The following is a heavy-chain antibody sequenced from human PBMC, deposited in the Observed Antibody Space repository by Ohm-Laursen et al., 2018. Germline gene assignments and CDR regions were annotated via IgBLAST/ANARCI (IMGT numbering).Heavy chain of an antibody. CDR1: GFTFDDYT. CDR3: AKEFRYGGHDEPYFDY. V-gene: IGHV3-9*01. D-gene: IGHD5-12*01. CDR2: ITWNSATI. J-gene: IGHJ4*02. Sequence: SLRLSCTASGFTFDDYTMHWVRQAPGKGLEWVSGITWNSATITYADSVKGRFTISRDNAKNSLYLQMNSLRAEDTALYYCAKEFRYGGHDEPYFDYWGQGTLITVSS.